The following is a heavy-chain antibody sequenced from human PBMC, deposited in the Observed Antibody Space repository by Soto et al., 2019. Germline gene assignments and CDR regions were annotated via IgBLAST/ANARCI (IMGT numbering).Heavy chain of an antibody. Sequence: EVQLVESGGGLVHPGGSLRLSSAASGFTFNNYWMYWVRQGPGKGLAWVSRINGDGPYTSSADAVKGRFAISLDNAKNTLFLLMNSLRSEDTGVYMWARALDSLGPATFGGQGTVVTVSS. J-gene: IGHJ4*02. CDR2: INGDGPYT. V-gene: IGHV3-74*01. CDR1: GFTFNNYW. D-gene: IGHD6-25*01. CDR3: ARALDSLGPATF.